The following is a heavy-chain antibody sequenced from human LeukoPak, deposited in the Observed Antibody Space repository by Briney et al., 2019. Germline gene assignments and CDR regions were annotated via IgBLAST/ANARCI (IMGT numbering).Heavy chain of an antibody. CDR2: IIPIFGTA. D-gene: IGHD3-9*01. CDR3: ARGARILTGPPGDY. Sequence: ASVKVSCKASGGTFSSYAISWVRQAPGQGLEWMGGIIPIFGTANYAQKFQGRVTITAHESTSTAYMELSSLRSEDTAVYYCARGARILTGPPGDYWGQGTLVTVSS. V-gene: IGHV1-69*13. J-gene: IGHJ4*02. CDR1: GGTFSSYA.